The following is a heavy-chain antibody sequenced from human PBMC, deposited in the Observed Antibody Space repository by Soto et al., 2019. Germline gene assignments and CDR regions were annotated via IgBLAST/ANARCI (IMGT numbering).Heavy chain of an antibody. CDR1: GYSFTSYW. J-gene: IGHJ2*01. Sequence: GESLKISCMGSGYSFTSYWIGWVRQASGKGLEWIGRIRNKVNSYATVYPASVRGRFRLSRDDSKNTAYLQMNSLRTDDTAVYYCATLPNVDGGVGGRYFDLWGRGTLVTVSS. V-gene: IGHV3-73*01. D-gene: IGHD4-17*01. CDR2: IRNKVNSYAT. CDR3: ATLPNVDGGVGGRYFDL.